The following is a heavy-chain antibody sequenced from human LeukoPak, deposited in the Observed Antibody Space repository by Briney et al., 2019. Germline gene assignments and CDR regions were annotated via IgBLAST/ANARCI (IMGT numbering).Heavy chain of an antibody. CDR3: ARDRIAVAGGMDV. Sequence: SETLSLTCTVSGDSISGYYWSWIRQPPGKGLEWIGYIYYSGSTNYNPSLKSRVTISVDTSKNQFSLKLSSVTAADTAVYYCARDRIAVAGGMDVWGQGTTVTVSS. CDR2: IYYSGST. J-gene: IGHJ6*02. CDR1: GDSISGYY. D-gene: IGHD6-19*01. V-gene: IGHV4-59*01.